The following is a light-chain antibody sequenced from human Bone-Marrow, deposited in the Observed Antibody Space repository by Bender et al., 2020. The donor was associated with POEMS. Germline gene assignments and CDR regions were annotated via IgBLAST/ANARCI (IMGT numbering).Light chain of an antibody. Sequence: QSALTQPASVSGSPGQSITISYTGTSSDIGAFNYVSWYQQHPGKAPKVMIYDVSNRPSGVSNRLSGSKSGNTASLTISGLQAEDEADYYCTSYSSSSIAYVFGTGTKVTVL. V-gene: IGLV2-14*03. CDR1: SSDIGAFNY. CDR2: DVS. CDR3: TSYSSSSIAYV. J-gene: IGLJ1*01.